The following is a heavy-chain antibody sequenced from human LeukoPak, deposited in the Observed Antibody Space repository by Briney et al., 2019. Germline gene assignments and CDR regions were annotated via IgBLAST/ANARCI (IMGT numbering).Heavy chain of an antibody. D-gene: IGHD3-10*01. CDR1: GGSISSSSYY. V-gene: IGHV4-31*03. Sequence: PSETLSLTCTVSGGSISSSSYYWGWIRQPPGKGLEWIGYIYYSGSTYYNPSLKSRVTISVDTSKNQFSLKLSSVTAADTAVYYCARLWFGGKDFDLWGRGTLVTVSS. J-gene: IGHJ2*01. CDR3: ARLWFGGKDFDL. CDR2: IYYSGST.